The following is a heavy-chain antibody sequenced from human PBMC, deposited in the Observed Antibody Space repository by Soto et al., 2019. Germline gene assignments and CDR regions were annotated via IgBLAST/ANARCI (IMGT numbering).Heavy chain of an antibody. CDR3: AKGDNLGPKTGYVSDP. V-gene: IGHV6-1*01. D-gene: IGHD5-12*01. Sequence: SQTLSLTCAISGDSVSSNTASWNWIRQSPSRGLEWLGRTYFRSKWYNDYAVSVKSRIIINPDTSNNQFSLQLNSVTPEDTAVYFCAKGDNLGPKTGYVSDPWGQGIMVTVSS. J-gene: IGHJ5*02. CDR2: TYFRSKWYN. CDR1: GDSVSSNTAS.